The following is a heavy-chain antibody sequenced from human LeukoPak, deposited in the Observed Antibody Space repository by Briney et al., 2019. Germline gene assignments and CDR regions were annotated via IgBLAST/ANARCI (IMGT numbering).Heavy chain of an antibody. D-gene: IGHD3-22*01. Sequence: GASVKVSCKASGYTFTGYYIHWVRQAPGQGLEWMGWINPNSGGTNYAQKFQGRVTMTRDTSISTAYMELSRLRSDDTAVYYCARDPQTYYYDSSGYSDYWGQGTLVTVSS. CDR3: ARDPQTYYYDSSGYSDY. CDR1: GYTFTGYY. J-gene: IGHJ4*02. V-gene: IGHV1-2*02. CDR2: INPNSGGT.